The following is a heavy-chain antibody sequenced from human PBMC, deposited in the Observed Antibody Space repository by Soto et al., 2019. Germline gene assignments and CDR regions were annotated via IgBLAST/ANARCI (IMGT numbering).Heavy chain of an antibody. J-gene: IGHJ4*02. CDR1: GGSISSYY. CDR3: AGVAEEDYFDY. Sequence: PSETLSLTCTVSGGSISSYYWSWIRQPPGKGLEWIGYIYYSGSTNYNPSLKSRVTISVDTSKSQFSLKLSSVTAADTAVYYCAGVAEEDYFDYWGQGTLVTVSS. D-gene: IGHD6-19*01. CDR2: IYYSGST. V-gene: IGHV4-59*01.